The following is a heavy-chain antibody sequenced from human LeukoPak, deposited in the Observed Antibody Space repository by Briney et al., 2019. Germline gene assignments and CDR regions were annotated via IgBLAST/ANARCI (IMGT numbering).Heavy chain of an antibody. D-gene: IGHD3-9*01. CDR2: IYTSGST. CDR1: GGSISSGSYY. Sequence: PSETLSLTCTVSGGSISSGSYYWSWIRQPAGKGLEWIGRIYTSGSTNYNPSLKSRVTISVDTSKNQFSLKLSSVTAADTAVYYCARERILTGYYTYFDYWGQGTLVTVSS. V-gene: IGHV4-61*02. CDR3: ARERILTGYYTYFDY. J-gene: IGHJ4*02.